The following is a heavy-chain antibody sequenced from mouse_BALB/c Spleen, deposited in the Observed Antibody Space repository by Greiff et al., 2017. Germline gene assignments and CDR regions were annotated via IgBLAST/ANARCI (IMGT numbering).Heavy chain of an antibody. CDR1: GYSITSGYY. CDR3: ALYYRYDDYYAMDY. V-gene: IGHV3-6*02. CDR2: ISYDGSN. J-gene: IGHJ4*01. Sequence: ESGPGLVKPSQSLSLTCSVTGYSITSGYYWNWIRQFPGNKLEWMGYISYDGSNNYNPSLKNRISITRDTSKNQFFLKLNSVTTEDTATYYCALYYRYDDYYAMDYWGQGTTVTVSS. D-gene: IGHD2-14*01.